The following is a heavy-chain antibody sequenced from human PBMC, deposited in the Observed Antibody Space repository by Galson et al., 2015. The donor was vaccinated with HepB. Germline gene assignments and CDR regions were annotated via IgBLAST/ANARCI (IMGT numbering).Heavy chain of an antibody. J-gene: IGHJ2*01. CDR2: IDPSDSYT. Sequence: QSGAEVKKPGESLRISCKGSGYSFTSYWISWVRQMPGKGLEWMGRIDPSDSYTNYSPSFQGHVTISADKSISTAYLQWSSLKASDTAMYYCARHSPGVVPAATSAAGGRAAQQGGHYWYFDLWGRGTLVTVSS. D-gene: IGHD2-2*01. CDR3: ARHSPGVVPAATSAAGGRAAQQGGHYWYFDL. V-gene: IGHV5-10-1*01. CDR1: GYSFTSYW.